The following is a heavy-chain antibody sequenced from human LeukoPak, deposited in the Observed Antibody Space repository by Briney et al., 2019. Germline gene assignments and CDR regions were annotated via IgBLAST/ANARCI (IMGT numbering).Heavy chain of an antibody. Sequence: PSETLSLTCTVSGGSTIGSTSYWGWIRQPPGKGLDWIGIINYSGSTYYNPSLRSRVTISVDTSKNQFSLKLNSVTASDTAVYYCARGYDYWGQVALVTVAS. J-gene: IGHJ4*02. CDR3: ARGYDY. V-gene: IGHV4-39*01. D-gene: IGHD3-22*01. CDR2: INYSGST. CDR1: GGSTIGSTSY.